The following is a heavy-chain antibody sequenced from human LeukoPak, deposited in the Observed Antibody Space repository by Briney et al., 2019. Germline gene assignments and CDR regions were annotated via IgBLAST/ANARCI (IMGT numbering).Heavy chain of an antibody. CDR3: ARFGHSSGWSCIL. J-gene: IGHJ4*02. Sequence: GGSLRLSCAASGFTFSSYGMSWVRQAPGKGLEWVSSISNSVGSTYHADSAKGRFTISRDNAKNSLYLQMNSLRAEDTAVYYCARFGHSSGWSCILWGQGTLVTVSS. CDR1: GFTFSSYG. D-gene: IGHD6-19*01. V-gene: IGHV3-23*01. CDR2: ISNSVGST.